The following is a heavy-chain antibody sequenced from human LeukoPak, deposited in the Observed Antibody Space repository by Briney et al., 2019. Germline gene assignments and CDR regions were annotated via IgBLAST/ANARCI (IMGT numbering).Heavy chain of an antibody. D-gene: IGHD6-13*01. V-gene: IGHV4-39*07. CDR1: GDSISSSNYY. CDR3: ARDGTAAGSIDY. J-gene: IGHJ4*02. Sequence: SETLSLACAVSGDSISSSNYYWGWFRQPPGKGLEWIGNIYYDGSTYYSPSLKSRVTISVDTSKNQFSLKLSSVTAADTAVYYCARDGTAAGSIDYWGQGTLVTVSS. CDR2: IYYDGST.